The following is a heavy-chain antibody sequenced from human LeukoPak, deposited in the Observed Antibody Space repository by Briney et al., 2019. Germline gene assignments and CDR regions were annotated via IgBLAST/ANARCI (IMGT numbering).Heavy chain of an antibody. J-gene: IGHJ6*03. CDR2: IKQDGNEK. CDR1: GFTFSNYW. CDR3: AKVPKLPSISMIRGVRVPYYMDV. V-gene: IGHV3-7*01. Sequence: GGSLRLSCAASGFTFSNYWMRWVRQAPGKGLELVANIKQDGNEKYYVDSVKGRFTISRDNSKNTLYLQMNSLRAEDTAVYYCAKVPKLPSISMIRGVRVPYYMDVWGKGTTVTISS. D-gene: IGHD3-10*01.